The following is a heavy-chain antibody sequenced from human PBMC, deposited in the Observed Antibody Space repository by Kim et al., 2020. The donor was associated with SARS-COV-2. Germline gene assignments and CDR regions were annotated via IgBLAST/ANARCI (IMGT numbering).Heavy chain of an antibody. Sequence: SETLSLTCTVSGGSISSSSYYWGWIRQPPGKGLEWIGSIYYSGSTYYNPSLKSRVTISVDTSKNQFSLKLSSVTAADTAVYYCASIPIAVAGTIDYWGQG. D-gene: IGHD6-19*01. V-gene: IGHV4-39*01. CDR3: ASIPIAVAGTIDY. CDR1: GGSISSSSYY. J-gene: IGHJ4*02. CDR2: IYYSGST.